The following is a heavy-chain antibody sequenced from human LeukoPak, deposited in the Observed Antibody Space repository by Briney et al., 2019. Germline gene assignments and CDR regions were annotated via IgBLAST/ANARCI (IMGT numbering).Heavy chain of an antibody. J-gene: IGHJ5*02. CDR3: ARDGKYSYGLGNNWFDP. Sequence: ASVKVSCKASGYTFTGYYMHWVRQAPGQGLEWMGWINPNSGGTNYAQKFQGRVTMTRDMSISTAYMELSRLRSDDTAVYYCARDGKYSYGLGNNWFDPWGQGTLVTVSS. D-gene: IGHD5-18*01. CDR2: INPNSGGT. CDR1: GYTFTGYY. V-gene: IGHV1-2*02.